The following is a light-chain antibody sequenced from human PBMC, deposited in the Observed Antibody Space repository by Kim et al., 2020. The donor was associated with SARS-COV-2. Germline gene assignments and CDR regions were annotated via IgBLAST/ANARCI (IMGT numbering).Light chain of an antibody. V-gene: IGKV1-39*01. CDR2: AAS. CDR3: QQSYITPFT. CDR1: QSISSH. J-gene: IGKJ3*01. Sequence: DIQMTQSPSSLSASVGDRVTITCRTSQSISSHLNWYHQKPGRAPKLLIYAASTLQGGVPSRFSGSGSETDFTLTISSLQPEDFGTYFCQQSYITPFTFGPGAKVDI.